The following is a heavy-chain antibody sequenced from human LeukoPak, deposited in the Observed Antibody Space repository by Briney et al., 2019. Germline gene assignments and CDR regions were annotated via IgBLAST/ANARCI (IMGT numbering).Heavy chain of an antibody. CDR3: TLSRSFDY. CDR2: INSDGSTT. J-gene: IGHJ4*02. D-gene: IGHD2/OR15-2a*01. Sequence: GGSLRLYCAASGFTFSSYWMHWVRQAPGKGLVWVSRINSDGSTTSYADSVKGRFTIPRDNAKNTLYLQMNSLRVEDTAVDYCTLSRSFDYWGQGTLVTVSS. V-gene: IGHV3-74*01. CDR1: GFTFSSYW.